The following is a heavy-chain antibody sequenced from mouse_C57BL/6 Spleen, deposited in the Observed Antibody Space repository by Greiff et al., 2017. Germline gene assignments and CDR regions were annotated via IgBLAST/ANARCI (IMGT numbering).Heavy chain of an antibody. V-gene: IGHV1-52*01. Sequence: QVQLQQPGAELVRPGSSVKLSCKASGYTFTSYWMHWVKQRPIQGLEWIGNIDPSDSDTHYNQKFKDKATLTVDKSSSTAYMQLSSLTSEDSAVYSCARDSSGYAWFAYWGQGTLVTVSA. CDR3: ARDSSGYAWFAY. CDR1: GYTFTSYW. D-gene: IGHD3-2*02. CDR2: IDPSDSDT. J-gene: IGHJ3*01.